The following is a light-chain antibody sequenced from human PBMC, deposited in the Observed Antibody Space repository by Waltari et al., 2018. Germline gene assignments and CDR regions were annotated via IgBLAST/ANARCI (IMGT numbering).Light chain of an antibody. Sequence: QSVLPRPPSASGTPGRRSTTPGSESTPNIGFIPLTWYPHHPGTAPKLVIYRNNPRPSGVPDRLPGSKSGTSASLAISGLQSDDEADYYCAAWDDSLNGWVFGGGTKLTVL. J-gene: IGLJ3*02. CDR1: TPNIGFIP. CDR3: AAWDDSLNGWV. CDR2: RNN. V-gene: IGLV1-44*01.